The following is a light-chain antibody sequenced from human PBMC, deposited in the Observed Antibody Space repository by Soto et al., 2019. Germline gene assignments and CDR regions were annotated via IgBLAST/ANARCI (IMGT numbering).Light chain of an antibody. CDR2: AAS. J-gene: IGKJ5*01. V-gene: IGKV1-39*01. CDR1: QSISSY. Sequence: IQVPKKTSSLSASVGDRVTITCRASQSISSYLNWYQQKPGKAPKLLIYAASSLQSGVPSRFSGSGSGTDFTLTISSLQPEDFASYYSQHTSSLLVAFGQGTRLEIK. CDR3: QHTSSLLVA.